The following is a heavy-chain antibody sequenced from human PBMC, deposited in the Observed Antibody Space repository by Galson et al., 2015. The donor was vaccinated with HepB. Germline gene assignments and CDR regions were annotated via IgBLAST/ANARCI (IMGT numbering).Heavy chain of an antibody. V-gene: IGHV3-48*03. CDR2: ISSSGSTI. CDR1: GFTFSSYE. D-gene: IGHD3-10*01. Sequence: SLRLSCAASGFTFSSYEMNWVRQAPGKGLEWVSYISSSGSTIYYADSVKGRFTISRDNAKNSLYLQMNSLRAEDTAVYYCARASLSPYYYGSGSYYNGYWFDPWGQGTLVTVSS. J-gene: IGHJ5*02. CDR3: ARASLSPYYYGSGSYYNGYWFDP.